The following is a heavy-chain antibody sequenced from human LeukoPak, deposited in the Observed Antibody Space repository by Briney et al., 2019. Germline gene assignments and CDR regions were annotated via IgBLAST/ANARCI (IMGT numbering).Heavy chain of an antibody. D-gene: IGHD6-6*01. Sequence: SVKVSCKASGGTFSSYAISWVRQAPGQGLEWMGGIIPIFGTANYAQKFQGRVTITTNESTSTAYMELSSLRSEDTAVYSCARARLAARPGFSSIKYYYYYYMDVWGKGTTVTVSS. CDR3: ARARLAARPGFSSIKYYYYYYMDV. J-gene: IGHJ6*03. V-gene: IGHV1-69*05. CDR1: GGTFSSYA. CDR2: IIPIFGTA.